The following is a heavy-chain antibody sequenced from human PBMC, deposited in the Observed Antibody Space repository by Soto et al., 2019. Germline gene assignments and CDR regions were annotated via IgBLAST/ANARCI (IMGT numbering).Heavy chain of an antibody. CDR1: GASISGFY. CDR2: IYATGTT. V-gene: IGHV4-4*07. CDR3: VRDGTKTLRDWFDP. D-gene: IGHD1-1*01. J-gene: IGHJ5*02. Sequence: SETLSLTCTVSGASISGFYWSWIRKSAGKGLEWIGRIYATGTTDYNPSLKSRVMMSVDTSKRQFSLKLRSVTAADTAVYYCVRDGTKTLRDWFDPWGQGISVTVS.